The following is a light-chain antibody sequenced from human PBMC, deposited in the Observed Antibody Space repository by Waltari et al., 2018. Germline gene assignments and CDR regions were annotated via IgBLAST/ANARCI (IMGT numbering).Light chain of an antibody. CDR2: DAS. Sequence: IQMTQSPSTLSASVCDRVTITCRASQTISTGLAWYQHKPGQAPKLLIYDASTIQSGVPSRFSGSGSGTEFSLTISTLQPDDFATYYCQQYQTFRTFGRGTRVELK. V-gene: IGKV1-5*01. CDR3: QQYQTFRT. CDR1: QTISTG. J-gene: IGKJ1*01.